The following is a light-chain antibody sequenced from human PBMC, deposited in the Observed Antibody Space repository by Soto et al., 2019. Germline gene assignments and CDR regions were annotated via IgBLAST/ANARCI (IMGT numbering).Light chain of an antibody. CDR1: QTISSW. CDR2: AAY. J-gene: IGKJ1*01. V-gene: IGKV1-6*01. CDR3: LQDYNFPWT. Sequence: IQMTQSPSTLSGSVGDRVTITCRASQTISSWLAWYQQKPGKAPKLLIYAAYTLQTGVPSRFSGSGSGTDFNLTISSLQPEDFATYYCLQDYNFPWTFGQGTKVDIK.